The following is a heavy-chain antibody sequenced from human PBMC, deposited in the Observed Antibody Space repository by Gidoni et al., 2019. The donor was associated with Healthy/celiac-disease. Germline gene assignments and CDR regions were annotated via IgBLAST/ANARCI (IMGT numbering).Heavy chain of an antibody. Sequence: EVQLVESGGGLVQPGGSLRLSCAASGFTFSSYWMSWVRQAPGKGLEWVANIKQDGSEKYYVDSVKGRFTISRDNAKNSLYLQMNSLRADDTAVYYCASGGYCSSTSCYTPGDYWGQGTLVTVSS. D-gene: IGHD2-2*02. V-gene: IGHV3-7*01. J-gene: IGHJ4*02. CDR3: ASGGYCSSTSCYTPGDY. CDR2: IKQDGSEK. CDR1: GFTFSSYW.